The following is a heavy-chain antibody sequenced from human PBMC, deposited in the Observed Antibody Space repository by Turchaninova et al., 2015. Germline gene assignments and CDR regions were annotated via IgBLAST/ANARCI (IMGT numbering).Heavy chain of an antibody. Sequence: QLQLQESGPGLVKPSETLSLTCTVSGGSFDNNIYYWAWVRQPPGKGLEWIGSIDSRGNTYDNRSLKSRLTISVDTSKGQFSLNLKWVTASDTAVYFCARHVTRSVFDYWGQGALVTVSS. D-gene: IGHD2-21*02. CDR2: IDSRGNT. V-gene: IGHV4-39*01. CDR3: ARHVTRSVFDY. CDR1: GGSFDNNIYY. J-gene: IGHJ4*02.